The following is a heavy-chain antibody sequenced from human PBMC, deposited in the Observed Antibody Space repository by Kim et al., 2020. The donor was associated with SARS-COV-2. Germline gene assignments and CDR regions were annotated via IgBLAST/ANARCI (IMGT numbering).Heavy chain of an antibody. J-gene: IGHJ6*01. V-gene: IGHV3-20*04. D-gene: IGHD6-19*01. CDR2: INWNGGST. Sequence: GGSLRLSCAASGFTFDDYGMNWVRQAPGKGLEWVSGINWNGGSTGYADSVKGRFTISRDNAKNSLYLQMNSLRAEDTALYYCARTSGSGWEHRAYYYYCLVVSG. CDR1: GFTFDDYG. CDR3: ARTSGSGWEHRAYYYYCLVV.